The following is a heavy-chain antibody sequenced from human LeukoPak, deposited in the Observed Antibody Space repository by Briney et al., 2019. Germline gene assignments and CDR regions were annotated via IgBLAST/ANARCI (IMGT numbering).Heavy chain of an antibody. J-gene: IGHJ5*02. V-gene: IGHV1-2*02. CDR2: IKPNSGDT. CDR1: GYTFTGHY. D-gene: IGHD6-6*01. CDR3: ARDRMAGYSSSSPGFDP. Sequence: GASVKVSCKASGYTFTGHYIHWVRQAPGQGLEWMGWIKPNSGDTKYAQKFQGRVTMTRDTSISTAYMELSRLRSDDTAVYYCARDRMAGYSSSSPGFDPWGQGTLVTVSS.